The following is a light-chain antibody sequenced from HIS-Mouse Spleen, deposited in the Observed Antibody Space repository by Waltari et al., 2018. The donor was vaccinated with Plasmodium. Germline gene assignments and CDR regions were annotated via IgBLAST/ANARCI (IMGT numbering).Light chain of an antibody. CDR3: CSYAGSSTLV. CDR2: EGG. V-gene: IGLV2-23*01. J-gene: IGLJ3*02. CDR1: SSDVGSYNL. Sequence: QSALTQPASVSGSPGQSITISCTGTSSDVGSYNLVSWYQQHPSKAPKRMIYEGGKRRSGVSKRFSGAKAGNTAYLTISGLQAEDEADYYCCSYAGSSTLVFGGGTKLTVL.